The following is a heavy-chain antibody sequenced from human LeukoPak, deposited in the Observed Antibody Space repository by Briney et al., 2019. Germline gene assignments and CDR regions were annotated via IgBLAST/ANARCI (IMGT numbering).Heavy chain of an antibody. CDR2: ISGSGGST. CDR1: GFTFSSYA. Sequence: GGSLRLSCAASGFTFSSYAMSSVRQAPGKGLEWVSAISGSGGSTYYADSVKGRFTISRDNSKNTLYLQMNSLRAEDTAVYYCARTLIRYSSGWYSDWGQGNLVTVSS. V-gene: IGHV3-23*01. CDR3: ARTLIRYSSGWYSD. J-gene: IGHJ4*02. D-gene: IGHD6-19*01.